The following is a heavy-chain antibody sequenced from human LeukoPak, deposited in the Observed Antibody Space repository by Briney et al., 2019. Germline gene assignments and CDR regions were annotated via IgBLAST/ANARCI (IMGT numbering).Heavy chain of an antibody. Sequence: PSETLSLTCADYGGSFSGYYWSWIRQPPGTGLEWTGEISHSGSTNYNPSLKSRVTISVDTSKNQFSLKLSSVTAADTAVYYCARGYYYGSGSYHPYWGQGTLVTVSS. CDR2: ISHSGST. V-gene: IGHV4-34*01. J-gene: IGHJ4*02. CDR1: GGSFSGYY. D-gene: IGHD3-10*01. CDR3: ARGYYYGSGSYHPY.